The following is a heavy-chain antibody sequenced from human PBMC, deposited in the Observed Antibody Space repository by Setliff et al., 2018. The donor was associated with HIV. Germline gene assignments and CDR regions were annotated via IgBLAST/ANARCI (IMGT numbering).Heavy chain of an antibody. V-gene: IGHV4-61*05. CDR2: IYNSGGT. Sequence: PSETLSLTCNVTGASIRATSYPWGWVRQAPGKGLEWIGYIYNSGGTNYNPSLKSRVTISLDTSKNQFSLNLTSVTAADTAVYYCARVDCSGGSCYSPAYWGQGTLVTV. CDR3: ARVDCSGGSCYSPAY. J-gene: IGHJ4*02. D-gene: IGHD2-15*01. CDR1: GASIRATSYP.